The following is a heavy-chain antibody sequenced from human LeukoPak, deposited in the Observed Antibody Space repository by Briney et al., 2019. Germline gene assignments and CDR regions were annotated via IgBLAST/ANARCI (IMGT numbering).Heavy chain of an antibody. CDR3: AGRRSGSSAFDI. J-gene: IGHJ3*02. CDR1: GGSFSSSSYH. V-gene: IGHV4-39*01. CDR2: IYYSGST. Sequence: PSEPLSLTCTVSGGSFSSSSYHWRWIRQPPGKGLEWVGSIYYSGSTYYNPSLKRRVTISVDTSKNQFSLKLSSVTAADTAVYYCAGRRSGSSAFDIWGQGTMVTVSS. D-gene: IGHD1-26*01.